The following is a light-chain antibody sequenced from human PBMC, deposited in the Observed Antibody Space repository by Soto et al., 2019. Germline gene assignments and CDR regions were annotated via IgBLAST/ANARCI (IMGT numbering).Light chain of an antibody. Sequence: EIVLTQSPGTLSLSPGESATLSCRATQSASATYLAWYQQKPGQAPRLLIYAASSRATDIPDRFSGSGSGTDFTLAISRLEPEDFAVYWCQHYGTSTRTFGQGTKVEIK. CDR2: AAS. CDR1: QSASATY. V-gene: IGKV3-20*01. J-gene: IGKJ1*01. CDR3: QHYGTSTRT.